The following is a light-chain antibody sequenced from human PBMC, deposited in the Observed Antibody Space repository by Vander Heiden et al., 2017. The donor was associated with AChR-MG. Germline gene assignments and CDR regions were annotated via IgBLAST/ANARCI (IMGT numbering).Light chain of an antibody. CDR3: QHYNNWPPLFT. Sequence: EIVMTQSPATLSVSPGERATLSCRASQSVSSNLAWYQQKPGQAPRLLISGASTRATGIPARFSGSGSGTEFTLTIRSLQSEDFAVYDVQHYNNWPPLFTFGPGTKVDIK. CDR2: GAS. V-gene: IGKV3-15*01. CDR1: QSVSSN. J-gene: IGKJ3*01.